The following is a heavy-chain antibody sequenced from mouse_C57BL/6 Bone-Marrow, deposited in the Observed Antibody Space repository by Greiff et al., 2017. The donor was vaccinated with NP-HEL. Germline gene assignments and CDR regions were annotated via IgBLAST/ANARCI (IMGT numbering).Heavy chain of an antibody. V-gene: IGHV1-69*01. CDR2: IDPSDSYT. CDR1: GYTFTSYW. CDR3: ARSDWYFDV. J-gene: IGHJ1*03. Sequence: FQLQQPGAELVMPGASVKLSCKASGYTFTSYWMHWVKQRPGQGLEWIGEIDPSDSYTNFNQKFKGKSTLTVDKSSSTAYMQLSSLTSEDSAVYYCARSDWYFDVWGTGTTVTVSS.